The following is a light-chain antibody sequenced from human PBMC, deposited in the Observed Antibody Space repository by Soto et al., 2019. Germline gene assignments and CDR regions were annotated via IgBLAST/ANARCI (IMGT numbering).Light chain of an antibody. CDR2: AAS. V-gene: IGKV1-17*01. CDR1: QGLRND. CDR3: LQHSTCPLT. J-gene: IGKJ4*02. Sequence: DIQMTQFPSSLSASVGDRVTSTCRASQGLRNDLGWYQQKPGKAPKRLIYAASSLQSGVPARFNGNESGIEGTLAISSRQHEDSSTCYCLQHSTCPLTFGRGPKVELK.